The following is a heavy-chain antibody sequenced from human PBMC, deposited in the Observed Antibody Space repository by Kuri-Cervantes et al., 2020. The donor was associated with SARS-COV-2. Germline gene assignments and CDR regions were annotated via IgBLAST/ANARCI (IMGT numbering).Heavy chain of an antibody. CDR3: ARVDRTGGNAFVDY. Sequence: ESLKISCAVYGGSFSGYYWSWIRQPPGKGLEWIGEINHSGSTNYNPSLKSRVTISVDTSKNQFSLKLSSVTAADTAVYYCARVDRTGGNAFVDYWGQGTLVTVSS. D-gene: IGHD4-23*01. CDR1: GGSFSGYY. CDR2: INHSGST. J-gene: IGHJ4*02. V-gene: IGHV4-34*01.